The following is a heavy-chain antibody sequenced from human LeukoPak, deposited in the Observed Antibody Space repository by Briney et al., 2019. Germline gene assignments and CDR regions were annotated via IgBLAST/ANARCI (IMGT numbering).Heavy chain of an antibody. CDR2: ISYDGSNK. Sequence: GGSLRLFCAASGFTFSSYGMHWVRQAPGKGLEWVAVISYDGSNKYYADSVKGRFTISRDNSKNTLYLQMNSLRAEDTAVYYCAKGTGYDYWGQGTLVTVSS. CDR3: AKGTGYDY. CDR1: GFTFSSYG. V-gene: IGHV3-30*18. D-gene: IGHD7-27*01. J-gene: IGHJ4*02.